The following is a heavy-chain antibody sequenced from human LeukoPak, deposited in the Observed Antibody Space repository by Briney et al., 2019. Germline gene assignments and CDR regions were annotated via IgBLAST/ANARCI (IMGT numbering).Heavy chain of an antibody. CDR3: ARGKERYCSSTSCYRGYYFDY. D-gene: IGHD2-2*01. J-gene: IGHJ4*02. CDR2: IYSGGST. CDR1: GFTVSSNY. Sequence: GGSLRLSCAASGFTVSSNYMSWVRQAPGKGLEWVSVIYSGGSTYYADSVKGRFTISRDNSKNTLYLQMNSLRAEDTAVYYCARGKERYCSSTSCYRGYYFDYWGQGTLVTVSS. V-gene: IGHV3-66*01.